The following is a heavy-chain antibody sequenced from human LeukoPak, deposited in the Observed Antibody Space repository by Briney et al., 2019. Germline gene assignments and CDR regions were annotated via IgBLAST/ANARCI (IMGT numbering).Heavy chain of an antibody. Sequence: SVKVSCKASGGTFSSYTISWVRQAPGQGLEWMGRIIPILGIANYAQKFQGRVTITADKSTSTAYMELSSLRSEDTAVYYCARNGGGYSYGLKGNYHYYGMDVWGQGTTVTVSS. V-gene: IGHV1-69*02. J-gene: IGHJ6*02. CDR3: ARNGGGYSYGLKGNYHYYGMDV. CDR2: IIPILGIA. D-gene: IGHD5-18*01. CDR1: GGTFSSYT.